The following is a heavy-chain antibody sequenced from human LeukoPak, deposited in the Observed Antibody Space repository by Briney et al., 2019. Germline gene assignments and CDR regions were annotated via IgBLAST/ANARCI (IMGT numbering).Heavy chain of an antibody. J-gene: IGHJ5*02. V-gene: IGHV4-59*11. D-gene: IGHD3-3*01. CDR1: GGSISSHY. Sequence: SETLSLTCTVSGGSISSHYWSWIRQPPGKGLEWIGYIYYSGGTNYNPSLKSRVTISVDTSKNPFSLKLSSVTAADTAVYYCARGQYYDSWSGQSDLYNWFDPWGQGTLVTVSS. CDR3: ARGQYYDSWSGQSDLYNWFDP. CDR2: IYYSGGT.